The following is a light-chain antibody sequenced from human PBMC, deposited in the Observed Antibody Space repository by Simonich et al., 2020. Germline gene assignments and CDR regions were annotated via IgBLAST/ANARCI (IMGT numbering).Light chain of an antibody. Sequence: DIVMTQSPDSLAVSLGERATINCKSSQSVVYSSNNKNYLAWYQQKPGQPPKLLIYWASTRESGVPDRFSGSGSGTDFTLTISSLQAEDVVVYYCQQYYSTPQTFGQGTKVEIK. J-gene: IGKJ1*01. CDR2: WAS. CDR3: QQYYSTPQT. V-gene: IGKV4-1*01. CDR1: QSVVYSSNNKNY.